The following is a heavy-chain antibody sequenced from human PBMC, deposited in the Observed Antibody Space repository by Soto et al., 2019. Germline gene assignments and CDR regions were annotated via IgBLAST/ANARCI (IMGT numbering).Heavy chain of an antibody. CDR2: LSGGGSTT. CDR1: GFTFSLSA. J-gene: IGHJ4*02. V-gene: IGHV3-23*01. D-gene: IGHD3-9*01. CDR3: AKGPEYDILTGCDY. Sequence: EVQLLESGGGFVQPGESLRLSCAASGFTFSLSAMSWVRQAPGRGLDWVSSLSGGGSTTDYADSVKGRFTISRDNSKNTGHLQMNSLRAEDTAVYYGAKGPEYDILTGCDYWGQGALVTVSS.